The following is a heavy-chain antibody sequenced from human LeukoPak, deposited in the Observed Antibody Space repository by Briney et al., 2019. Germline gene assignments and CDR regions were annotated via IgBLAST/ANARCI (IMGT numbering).Heavy chain of an antibody. V-gene: IGHV1-69*04. D-gene: IGHD6-6*01. Sequence: ASVKVSCKASGGTFSSCAISWVRQAPGQGLEWMGRIIPIFGIANYAQKFQGRVTITADKSTSTAYMELSSLRSEDTAVYYCARVGIEYSGSPGDYWGQGTLVTVSS. CDR1: GGTFSSCA. CDR3: ARVGIEYSGSPGDY. J-gene: IGHJ4*02. CDR2: IIPIFGIA.